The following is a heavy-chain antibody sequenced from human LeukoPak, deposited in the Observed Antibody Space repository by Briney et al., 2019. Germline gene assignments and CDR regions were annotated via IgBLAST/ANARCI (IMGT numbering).Heavy chain of an antibody. V-gene: IGHV1-69*01. D-gene: IGHD6-13*01. CDR3: ARCTGSWAKSSYNWFDP. CDR1: GGTFSSYA. Sequence: GSSVKVSCKASGGTFSSYAISWVRQAPGQGLEWMGGIIPIFGTANYAQKFQGRVTITADESTSTAYMELSSLRSEDTAVYYCARCTGSWAKSSYNWFDPWGQGTLVTVSS. CDR2: IIPIFGTA. J-gene: IGHJ5*02.